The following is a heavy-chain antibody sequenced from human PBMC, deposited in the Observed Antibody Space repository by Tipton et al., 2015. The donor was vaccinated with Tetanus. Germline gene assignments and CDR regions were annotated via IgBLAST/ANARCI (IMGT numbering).Heavy chain of an antibody. D-gene: IGHD2/OR15-2a*01. CDR2: ISYDGITK. V-gene: IGHV3-30*03. CDR1: GFTFSSYG. J-gene: IGHJ6*02. Sequence: SLRLSCAASGFTFSSYGMHWVRQAPGKGLEWVAVISYDGITKYYAESVQGRFTISRDNSKNTLYLQMNSLRADDTAVYYCVRRWFGTQYYFGMDVWGQGTTVTVSS. CDR3: VRRWFGTQYYFGMDV.